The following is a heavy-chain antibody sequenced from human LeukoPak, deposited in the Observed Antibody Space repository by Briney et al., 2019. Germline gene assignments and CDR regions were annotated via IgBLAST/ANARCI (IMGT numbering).Heavy chain of an antibody. Sequence: ASVKVSCKASGYTFTDCYIHWVRQAPGQGLEWMGWINPNSGGTYFAQKFQGRVTMTRDTSIGTVYMELRRLTSDDTAVYYCARAAGIVAASEYFQHWGPGTLVTVSS. V-gene: IGHV1-2*02. J-gene: IGHJ1*01. CDR1: GYTFTDCY. CDR3: ARAAGIVAASEYFQH. D-gene: IGHD1-26*01. CDR2: INPNSGGT.